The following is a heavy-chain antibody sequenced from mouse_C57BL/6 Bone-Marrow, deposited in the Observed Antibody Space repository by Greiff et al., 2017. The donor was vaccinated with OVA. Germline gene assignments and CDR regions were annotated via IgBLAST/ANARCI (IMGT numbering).Heavy chain of an antibody. CDR3: ASALYRWGYAMDY. Sequence: VKLVESGPGLVAPSQSLSITCTVSGFSLTSYAISWVRQPPGKGLEWLGVIWTGGGTNYNSALKSRLSISKDNSKSQVFLKMNSLQTDDTARYYCASALYRWGYAMDYWGQGTSVTVSS. V-gene: IGHV2-9-1*01. CDR1: GFSLTSYA. J-gene: IGHJ4*01. D-gene: IGHD1-1*01. CDR2: IWTGGGT.